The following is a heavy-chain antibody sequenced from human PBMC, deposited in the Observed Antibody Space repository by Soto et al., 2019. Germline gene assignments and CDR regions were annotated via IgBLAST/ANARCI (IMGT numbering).Heavy chain of an antibody. CDR2: ISWNSGSI. J-gene: IGHJ4*02. CDR1: GFTFDDYA. CDR3: AQDSGYSYGYEIDY. V-gene: IGHV3-9*01. D-gene: IGHD5-18*01. Sequence: PGGSLRLSCAASGFTFDDYAMHWVRQAPGKGLEWVSGISWNSGSIGYADSVKGRFTISRDNAKNSLYLQMNSLRAEDTALYYCAQDSGYSYGYEIDYWGPGTLVTVYS.